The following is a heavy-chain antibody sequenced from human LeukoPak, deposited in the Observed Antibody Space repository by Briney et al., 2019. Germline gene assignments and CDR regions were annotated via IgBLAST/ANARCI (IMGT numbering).Heavy chain of an antibody. J-gene: IGHJ4*02. Sequence: PSETLSLTCAVYGGSFSGYYWGWIRQPPGKGLEWIGSIYYSGSTYYNPSLKSRVTISVDKSKNQFSLKLSSVTAADTAVYYCGVCSGGSHGSNFGYWGQGTLVTVSS. CDR1: GGSFSGYY. CDR2: IYYSGST. CDR3: GVCSGGSHGSNFGY. V-gene: IGHV4-34*01. D-gene: IGHD2-15*01.